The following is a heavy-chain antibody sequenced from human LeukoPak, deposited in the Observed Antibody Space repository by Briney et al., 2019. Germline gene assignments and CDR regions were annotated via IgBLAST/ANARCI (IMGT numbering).Heavy chain of an antibody. D-gene: IGHD1-1*01. J-gene: IGHJ3*02. Sequence: ASVKVSCKASGYTFTSYGISWVRQAPGQGLEWMGWISAYNGNTNYAQKLQGRVTMTTDTSTSTAYMGLRSLRSDDTAVYYCAIQRGGGDAFDIWGQGTMVTVSS. CDR3: AIQRGGGDAFDI. V-gene: IGHV1-18*01. CDR2: ISAYNGNT. CDR1: GYTFTSYG.